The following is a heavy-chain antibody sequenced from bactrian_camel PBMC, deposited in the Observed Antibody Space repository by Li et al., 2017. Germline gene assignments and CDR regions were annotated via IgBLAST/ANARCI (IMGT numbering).Heavy chain of an antibody. Sequence: VQLVASGGGLVQPGGSLRLSRAASGFTFRVFIMTWVRQAPGKGLEWVSGIRASGHSTGYANSMKGQFAISRDNAKNAVYLQMNSLKPEDTAVYYCVTEGYGSWTFGYWGQGTQVTVS. J-gene: IGHJ6*01. CDR3: VTEGYGSWTFGY. CDR1: GFTFRVFI. D-gene: IGHD6*01. CDR2: IRASGHST. V-gene: IGHV3S26*01.